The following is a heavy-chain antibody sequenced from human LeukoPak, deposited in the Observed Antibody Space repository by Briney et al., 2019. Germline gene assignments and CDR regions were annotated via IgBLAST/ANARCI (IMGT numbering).Heavy chain of an antibody. D-gene: IGHD1-1*01. CDR2: INDGGGST. J-gene: IGHJ4*02. V-gene: IGHV3-23*01. Sequence: GGSLRLSCAASGFTFSSYGMNWVRQAPGKGLEWVSVINDGGGSTFYADSVKGRFTISRDNSKNTLYLQMSSLRGEDTAVYYCARSLKWNLVGFDYWGQGTLVTVSS. CDR3: ARSLKWNLVGFDY. CDR1: GFTFSSYG.